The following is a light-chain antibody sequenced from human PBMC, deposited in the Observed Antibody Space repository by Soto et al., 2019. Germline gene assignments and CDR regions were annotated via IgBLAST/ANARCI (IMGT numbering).Light chain of an antibody. CDR3: SSYTSSYTSSHTWV. CDR1: SSDVGTYNR. J-gene: IGLJ3*02. CDR2: EVS. V-gene: IGLV2-18*02. Sequence: QSALTQPPSVSGSPGQSVTISCTGTSSDVGTYNRVSWFQQPPGTAPKLIIYEVSNRPSGVPDRFSGSKSGNTASLSISGLRAEDEADYYCSSYTSSYTSSHTWVFGGGTKLTV.